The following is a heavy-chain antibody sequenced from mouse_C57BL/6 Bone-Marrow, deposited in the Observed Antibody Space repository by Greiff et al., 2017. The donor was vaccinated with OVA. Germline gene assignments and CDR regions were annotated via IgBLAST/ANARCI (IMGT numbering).Heavy chain of an antibody. CDR1: GYTFTSYG. J-gene: IGHJ4*01. Sequence: VQLQQSGAELARPGASVKLSCKASGYTFTSYGISWVKQRTGQGLEWIGEIYPRSGNTYYNEKFKGKATLTADKSSSTAYMELRSLTSEDSAVYFCARYPNYYGSSPYYAMDYWGQGTSVTVSS. CDR3: ARYPNYYGSSPYYAMDY. D-gene: IGHD1-1*01. V-gene: IGHV1-81*01. CDR2: IYPRSGNT.